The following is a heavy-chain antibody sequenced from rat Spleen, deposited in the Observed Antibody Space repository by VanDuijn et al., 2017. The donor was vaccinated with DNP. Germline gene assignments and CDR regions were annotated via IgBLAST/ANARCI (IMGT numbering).Heavy chain of an antibody. D-gene: IGHD5-1*01. CDR1: GFSLTNYG. CDR3: TRESWGYVMDV. V-gene: IGHV2S75*01. CDR2: IWGHGNT. Sequence: QVQLKESGPVLVQASETLSLTCTVSGFSLTNYGVIWVRQSPGKGLEWMGIIWGHGNTDYNSALKSRLSINRDTSKSQVFLKMNSLQTDDTAIYYCTRESWGYVMDVWGQGASVTVSS. J-gene: IGHJ4*01.